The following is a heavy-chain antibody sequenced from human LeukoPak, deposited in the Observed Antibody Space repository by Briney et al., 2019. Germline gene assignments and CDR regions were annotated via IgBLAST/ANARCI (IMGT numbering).Heavy chain of an antibody. CDR2: IYYSGST. J-gene: IGHJ3*02. V-gene: IGHV4-61*01. D-gene: IGHD3-3*01. Sequence: PSETLSLTYTVSGGSVSSGSYYWSWIRQPPGKGLEWIGYIYYSGSTNYNPSLKSRVTISVDTSKNQFSLKLSSVTVADTAVYYCARDNPGITIFGVVTIDAFDIWGQETMVTVSS. CDR3: ARDNPGITIFGVVTIDAFDI. CDR1: GGSVSSGSYY.